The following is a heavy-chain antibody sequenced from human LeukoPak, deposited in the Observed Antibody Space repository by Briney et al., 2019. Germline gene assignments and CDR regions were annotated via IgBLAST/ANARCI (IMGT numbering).Heavy chain of an antibody. D-gene: IGHD6-13*01. J-gene: IGHJ6*03. CDR1: GYTFTGYY. CDR3: AKDQSTGYETGIAAAGTSPRAEYYYYYYYMDV. CDR2: INPNSGGT. Sequence: ASVTVSCKASGYTFTGYYMHWVQQAPGQGLEWMGWINPNSGGTNYAQKFQGRGTITRHTSISTAYMELSRLRSDDTAVYYCAKDQSTGYETGIAAAGTSPRAEYYYYYYYMDVWGKGTTVTVSS. V-gene: IGHV1-2*02.